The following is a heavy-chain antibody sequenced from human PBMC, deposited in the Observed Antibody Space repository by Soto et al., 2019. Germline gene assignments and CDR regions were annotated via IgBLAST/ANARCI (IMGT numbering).Heavy chain of an antibody. J-gene: IGHJ6*02. CDR2: IYYSGST. CDR1: GGSISSYY. D-gene: IGHD2-21*01. Sequence: SETLSLTCTVSGGSISSYYWSWIRQPPGKGLEWIGYIYYSGSTNYNPSLKSRVTISVDTSKNQFSLKLSSVTAADTAVYYCARDRGLLDNYYGMDVWGQGTTVTVSS. V-gene: IGHV4-59*01. CDR3: ARDRGLLDNYYGMDV.